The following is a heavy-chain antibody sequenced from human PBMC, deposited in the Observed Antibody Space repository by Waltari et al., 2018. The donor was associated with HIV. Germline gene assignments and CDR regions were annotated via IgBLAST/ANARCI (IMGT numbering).Heavy chain of an antibody. CDR1: GFTFSSYD. V-gene: IGHV3-13*01. Sequence: EVQLVESGGGLVQPGGSLRLSCAASGFTFSSYDMHWVRQATGKGLEWVSAIGTAGDTYYPGSVKGRFTISRENAKNSLYLQMNSLRAGDTAVYYCARGEYYDFWSGYRRNYYYGMDVWGQGP. CDR3: ARGEYYDFWSGYRRNYYYGMDV. J-gene: IGHJ6*02. CDR2: IGTAGDT. D-gene: IGHD3-3*01.